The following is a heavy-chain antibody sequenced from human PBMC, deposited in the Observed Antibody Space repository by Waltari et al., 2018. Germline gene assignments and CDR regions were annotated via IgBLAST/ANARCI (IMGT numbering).Heavy chain of an antibody. CDR3: ARGGYDILTGYYTHDAFDI. J-gene: IGHJ3*02. CDR2: IIPSVGTA. CDR1: GGTFSSYA. D-gene: IGHD3-9*01. V-gene: IGHV1-69*05. Sequence: QVQLVQSGAEVKKPGSSVKVSCKASGGTFSSYAISWVRQAPGQGLEWVGAIIPSVGTANYAQKFQGRVTITTDESTSTAYMELSSLRSEDTAVYYCARGGYDILTGYYTHDAFDIWGQGTMVTVSS.